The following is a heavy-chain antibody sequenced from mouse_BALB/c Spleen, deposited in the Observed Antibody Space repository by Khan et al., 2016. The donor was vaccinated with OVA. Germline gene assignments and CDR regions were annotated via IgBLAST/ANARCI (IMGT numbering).Heavy chain of an antibody. J-gene: IGHJ2*01. CDR2: IYPGSGKP. D-gene: IGHD1-2*01. V-gene: IGHV1-77*01. Sequence: QVQLQQSGAELARPGASVKLSCKASGYTFTDYYINWVKQRTGQGLEWIGDIYPGSGKPYCNEKFKGKATLTAAKSSSTAYMQLSSLTSEDSAVYFCARGDYGWYYFDYWGQGTTRTVSS. CDR1: GYTFTDYY. CDR3: ARGDYGWYYFDY.